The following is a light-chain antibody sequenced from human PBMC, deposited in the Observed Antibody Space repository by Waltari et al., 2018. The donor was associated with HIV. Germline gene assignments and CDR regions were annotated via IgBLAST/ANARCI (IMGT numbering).Light chain of an antibody. CDR1: SSNIGSNT. CDR2: INN. Sequence: QSVLTQPPSASWTPGQRVTISCSGGSSNIGSNTVNWYQQLPGTAPKLLIYINNQRPSGVPDRFSGSKSGTSASLAISGLQSEDEADYYCVAWDDSLNGWVFGGGTKLTVL. V-gene: IGLV1-44*01. J-gene: IGLJ3*02. CDR3: VAWDDSLNGWV.